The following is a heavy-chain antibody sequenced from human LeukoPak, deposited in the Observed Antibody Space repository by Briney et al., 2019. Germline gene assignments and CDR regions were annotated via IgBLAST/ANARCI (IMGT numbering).Heavy chain of an antibody. J-gene: IGHJ4*02. CDR2: IRYDGSNK. CDR3: AKDGPRGYSYGRRPYFDY. D-gene: IGHD5-18*01. CDR1: GFTFSSYA. V-gene: IGHV3-30*04. Sequence: GRSLRLSCAASGFTFSSYAMHWVRQAPGKGLEWVAVIRYDGSNKYYADSVKGRFTISRDNSKNTLYLQMNSLKAEDTAVYYCAKDGPRGYSYGRRPYFDYWGQGTLVTVSS.